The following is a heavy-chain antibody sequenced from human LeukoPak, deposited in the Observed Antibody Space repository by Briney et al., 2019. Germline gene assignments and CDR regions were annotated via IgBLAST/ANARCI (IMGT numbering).Heavy chain of an antibody. V-gene: IGHV3-21*01. CDR1: GFTFSSYA. J-gene: IGHJ3*02. D-gene: IGHD6-19*01. CDR2: ISSSSSYI. CDR3: ARDGARRSSGWYDAFDI. Sequence: PGGSLRLSCAASGFTFSSYAMSWVRQAPGKGLEWVSSISSSSSYIYYADSVKGRFTISRDNAKNSLYLQMNSLRAEDTAVYYCARDGARRSSGWYDAFDIWGQGTMVTVSS.